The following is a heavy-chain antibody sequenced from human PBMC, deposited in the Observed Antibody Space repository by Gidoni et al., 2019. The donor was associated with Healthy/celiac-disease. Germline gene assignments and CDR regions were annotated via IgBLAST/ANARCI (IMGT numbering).Heavy chain of an antibody. J-gene: IGHJ5*02. CDR1: GGSISSSSYY. CDR2: IYYSGST. CDR3: ARDPHTGIFVWGRRSHNWFDP. V-gene: IGHV4-39*07. Sequence: QLQLQESGPGLVKPSETLSLTCTVSGGSISSSSYYWGWIRQPPGKGLEWIGSIYYSGSTYYNPSLKSRVTISVDTSKNQFSLKLSSVTAADTAVYYCARDPHTGIFVWGRRSHNWFDPWGQGTLVTVSS. D-gene: IGHD3-16*01.